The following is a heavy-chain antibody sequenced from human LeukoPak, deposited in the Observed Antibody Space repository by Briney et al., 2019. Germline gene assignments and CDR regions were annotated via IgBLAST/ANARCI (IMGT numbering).Heavy chain of an antibody. D-gene: IGHD3-9*01. V-gene: IGHV4-59*08. CDR3: ARLDSHLAGDAFDI. Sequence: SETLSLTCTVSGGSISSYYWSCIRQPPGKGLEWIGYIYYSGSTNYNPSLKSRVTISVDTSKNQFSLKLSSVTAADTAVYYCARLDSHLAGDAFDIWGQGTMVTVSS. J-gene: IGHJ3*02. CDR1: GGSISSYY. CDR2: IYYSGST.